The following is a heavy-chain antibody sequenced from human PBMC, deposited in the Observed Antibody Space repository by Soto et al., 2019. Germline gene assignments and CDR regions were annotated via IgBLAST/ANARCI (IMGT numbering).Heavy chain of an antibody. CDR3: AREDSVTYFDY. CDR2: ISYDGSNT. CDR1: GFTFSTYP. J-gene: IGHJ4*02. V-gene: IGHV3-30-3*01. Sequence: RLSCAASGFTFSTYPMHWVRQPPGKGLEWVAVISYDGSNTYYADSVKGRFTVSRDNSKNTLFLQVNILRAEDTAVYYCAREDSVTYFDYWGQGTLVTVSS. D-gene: IGHD2-15*01.